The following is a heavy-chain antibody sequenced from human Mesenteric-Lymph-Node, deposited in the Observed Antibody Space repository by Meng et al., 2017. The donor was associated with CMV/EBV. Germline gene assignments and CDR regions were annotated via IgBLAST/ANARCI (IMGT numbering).Heavy chain of an antibody. D-gene: IGHD5-24*01. J-gene: IGHJ4*02. CDR1: GGSFSSYG. V-gene: IGHV1-69*10. CDR3: ARFPKRGRDGYNYPL. Sequence: SVKVSCKASGGSFSSYGISWVRQAPGQGLEWMGGIIDILRITNYAQKFQGRVTMTRDTSISTAYMELSRLRSDDTAVYYCARFPKRGRDGYNYPLWGQGTLVTVSS. CDR2: IIDILRIT.